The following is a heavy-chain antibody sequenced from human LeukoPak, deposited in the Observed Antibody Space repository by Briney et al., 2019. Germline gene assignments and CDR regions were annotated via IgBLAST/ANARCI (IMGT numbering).Heavy chain of an antibody. Sequence: GGSLILSCAASGFTFTSYGMNWVRQAPGKGLEWVSAISAGGASTYYTDSVKGRFTISRDNSKNTLSLQMNSLRAEDTAVYYCAKSQGFYDSWGQGTLVTVSS. D-gene: IGHD3-3*01. J-gene: IGHJ4*02. CDR3: AKSQGFYDS. V-gene: IGHV3-23*01. CDR2: ISAGGAST. CDR1: GFTFTSYG.